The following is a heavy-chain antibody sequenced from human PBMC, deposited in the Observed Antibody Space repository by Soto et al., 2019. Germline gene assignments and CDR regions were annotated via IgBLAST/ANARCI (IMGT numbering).Heavy chain of an antibody. CDR1: GGSISSSSYY. CDR2: IYYSGST. D-gene: IGHD6-19*01. Sequence: SETLSLTCTVSGGSISSSSYYWGWIRQPPGKGLEWIGSIYYSGSTYYNPSLKSRVTISVDTSKNQFSLKLSSVTAADTAVYYCARRAAVAGRVDYWGQGTLVTVSS. J-gene: IGHJ4*02. V-gene: IGHV4-39*01. CDR3: ARRAAVAGRVDY.